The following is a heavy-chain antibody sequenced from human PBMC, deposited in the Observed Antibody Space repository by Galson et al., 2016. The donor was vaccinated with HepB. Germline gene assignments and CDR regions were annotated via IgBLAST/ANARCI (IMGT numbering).Heavy chain of an antibody. D-gene: IGHD2-15*01. Sequence: SVKVSCKASGYTFTDYYIHWVRQAPGQGLEWMGGISNRGGTKYAHKFQGWVTMTRDTSISTAYMELSRLRSDDTAVYYCARAGIDGVYCSGRSCSHFDYWGQGTLVSVSS. J-gene: IGHJ4*02. V-gene: IGHV1-2*04. CDR2: ISNRGGT. CDR1: GYTFTDYY. CDR3: ARAGIDGVYCSGRSCSHFDY.